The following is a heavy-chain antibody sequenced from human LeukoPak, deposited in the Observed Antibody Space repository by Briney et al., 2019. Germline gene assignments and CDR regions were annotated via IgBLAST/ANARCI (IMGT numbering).Heavy chain of an antibody. J-gene: IGHJ4*02. CDR3: ARSRGRGYSYGTYFDY. V-gene: IGHV3-30*04. D-gene: IGHD5-18*01. Sequence: PGGSMRLSCAASGFTFSSFAMHWVRPAPGKGLEWVAFISYDGRNKYYTDSVKGRFTISRDKSKNQLYRQMNSLRAEDTAVYYCARSRGRGYSYGTYFDYWSQGTLVTVSS. CDR2: ISYDGRNK. CDR1: GFTFSSFA.